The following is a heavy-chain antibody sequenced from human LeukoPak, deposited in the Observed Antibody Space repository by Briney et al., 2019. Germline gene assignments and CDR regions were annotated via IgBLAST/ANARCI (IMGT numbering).Heavy chain of an antibody. CDR1: GGSFSGYS. V-gene: IGHV4-34*01. CDR3: ARLTGTREKNAFDI. J-gene: IGHJ3*02. Sequence: SETLSLTCAVYGGSFSGYSWSWIRQPPGKGLEWIGEINHSGSTNYNPSLKSRVTISVDTSKNQFSLKLSSVTAADTAVYYCARLTGTREKNAFDIWGQGTMVTVSS. CDR2: INHSGST. D-gene: IGHD7-27*01.